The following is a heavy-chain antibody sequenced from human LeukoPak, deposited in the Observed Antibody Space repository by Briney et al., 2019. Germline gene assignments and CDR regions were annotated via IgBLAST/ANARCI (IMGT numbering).Heavy chain of an antibody. J-gene: IGHJ3*02. CDR1: GGSISSSSW. D-gene: IGHD6-13*01. CDR2: IYHSGST. CDR3: ARRYSSSWYLAFDI. Sequence: SGTLSLTCAVAGGSISSSSWWSWVRQPPGKGLEWIGEIYHSGSTNYNPSLKSRVTISVDKSKNQFSLKLSSVTAADTAVYYCARRYSSSWYLAFDIWGQGTMVTVSS. V-gene: IGHV4-4*02.